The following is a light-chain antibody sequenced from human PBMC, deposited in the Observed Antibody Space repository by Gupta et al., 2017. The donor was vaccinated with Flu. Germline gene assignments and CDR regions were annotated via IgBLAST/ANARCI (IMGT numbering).Light chain of an antibody. CDR2: GAS. CDR1: QRIARN. Sequence: EAVMTQSPATLSVSPGERVTLFCRASQRIARNLAWYQQKPGQAPRLLIHGASTRATGIPARFSGSGSGTDFTLTISSLRSEDSAVYYCQQYNDWQSFGQGTRLEI. V-gene: IGKV3-15*01. CDR3: QQYNDWQS. J-gene: IGKJ2*03.